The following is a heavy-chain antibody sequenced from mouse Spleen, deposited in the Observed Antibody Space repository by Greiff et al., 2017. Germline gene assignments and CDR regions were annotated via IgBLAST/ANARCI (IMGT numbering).Heavy chain of an antibody. J-gene: IGHJ3*01. V-gene: IGHV1-64*01. CDR3: ARGPHSSGLAWFAY. Sequence: VQLQQPGAELVKPGASVKLSCKASGYTFTSYWMHWVKQRPGQGLEWIGMIHPNSGSTNYNEKFKSKATLTVDKSSSTAYMQLSSLTSEDSAVYYGARGPHSSGLAWFAYWGQGTLVTVSA. CDR2: IHPNSGST. CDR1: GYTFTSYW. D-gene: IGHD3-1*01.